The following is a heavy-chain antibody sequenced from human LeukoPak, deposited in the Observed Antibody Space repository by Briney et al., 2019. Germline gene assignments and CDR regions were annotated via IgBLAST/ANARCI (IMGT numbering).Heavy chain of an antibody. J-gene: IGHJ6*02. V-gene: IGHV4-59*01. D-gene: IGHD2-15*01. CDR2: IYYSGST. CDR1: GGSISSYY. CDR3: ARAGRVVVAVIHYYYGMDV. Sequence: SETLSLTCTVSGGSISSYYWSWIRQPPGKGLEWIGYIYYSGSTNYNPSLKSRVTISVDTSKNQFSLKLSSVTAADTAVYYCARAGRVVVAVIHYYYGMDVWGQGTTVTVSS.